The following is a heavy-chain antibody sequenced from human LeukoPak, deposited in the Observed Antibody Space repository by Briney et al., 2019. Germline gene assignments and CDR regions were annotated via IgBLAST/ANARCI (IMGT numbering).Heavy chain of an antibody. V-gene: IGHV3-11*04. CDR2: ISSSGSTI. Sequence: GGSLRLSCAASGFTFSDYYMSWIRQAPGKGLEWVSYISSSGSTIYYADSVKGRFTITRDNAKNSLYLQMNSLRAEDTAVYYCARMASPYYDSSGYSRAFDIWGQGTMVTVSS. CDR1: GFTFSDYY. J-gene: IGHJ3*02. CDR3: ARMASPYYDSSGYSRAFDI. D-gene: IGHD3-22*01.